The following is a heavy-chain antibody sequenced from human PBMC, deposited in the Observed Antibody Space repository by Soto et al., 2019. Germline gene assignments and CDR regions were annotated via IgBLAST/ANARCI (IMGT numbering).Heavy chain of an antibody. Sequence: EVQLVESGGGLVQPGGSLRLSCAASEFTFSGRSVHWVRQAPGKGLVWVSGIDKVGTDSTYVASVKGRFTSSRDNAKTSLYLQVTSRRGEDTAVFYCARGWFGPDVWGTGATVTGSS. CDR2: IDKVGTDS. D-gene: IGHD3-10*01. CDR3: ARGWFGPDV. V-gene: IGHV3-74*01. CDR1: EFTFSGRS. J-gene: IGHJ6*03.